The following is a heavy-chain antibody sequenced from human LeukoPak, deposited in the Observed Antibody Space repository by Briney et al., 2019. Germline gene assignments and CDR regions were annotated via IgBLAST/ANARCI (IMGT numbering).Heavy chain of an antibody. D-gene: IGHD6-13*01. Sequence: GGSLRLSCVASGFTFRNYYMHWVRQAPGKGLEWVANIKQDGSDKYYVDSVKGRFTISRDNAKNSLYLQMNSLRAEDTAVYYCAIIPRAAAGPSARSPFHYWGQGTLVTVSS. CDR1: GFTFRNYY. CDR2: IKQDGSDK. J-gene: IGHJ4*02. CDR3: AIIPRAAAGPSARSPFHY. V-gene: IGHV3-7*01.